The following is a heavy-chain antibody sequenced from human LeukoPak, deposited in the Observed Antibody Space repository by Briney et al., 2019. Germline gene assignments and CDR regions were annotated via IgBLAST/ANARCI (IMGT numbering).Heavy chain of an antibody. Sequence: PGGSLRLSCAASGFTFSSYAMSWVRPAPGKGLEWVSAISGSGGSTYYADSVKGRFTISRDNSKNTLYLQMNSLRAEDTAVYYCAKKTNYDILTGYSDAFDIWGQGTMVTVSS. V-gene: IGHV3-23*01. CDR2: ISGSGGST. CDR3: AKKTNYDILTGYSDAFDI. CDR1: GFTFSSYA. J-gene: IGHJ3*02. D-gene: IGHD3-9*01.